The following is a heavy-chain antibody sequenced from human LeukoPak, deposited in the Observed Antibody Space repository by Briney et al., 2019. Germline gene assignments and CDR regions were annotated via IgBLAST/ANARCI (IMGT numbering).Heavy chain of an antibody. CDR3: ARDMNTVTTAYFQH. J-gene: IGHJ1*01. D-gene: IGHD4-11*01. Sequence: GGSLRLSCAASGFTFSTYSMNWVRQAPGKGLEWVSSISSSSRHIYYADSVRGRFTISRDDAKNSLYLQMNSLRAEDTAVYYCARDMNTVTTAYFQHWGQGTLVTVSS. CDR1: GFTFSTYS. CDR2: ISSSSRHI. V-gene: IGHV3-21*01.